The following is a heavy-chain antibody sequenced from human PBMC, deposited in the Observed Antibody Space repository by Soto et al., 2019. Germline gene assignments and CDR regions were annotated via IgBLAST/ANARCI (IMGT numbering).Heavy chain of an antibody. CDR3: ARGVGSGTYYNQYNWFDP. CDR1: GYTFTNYG. J-gene: IGHJ5*02. V-gene: IGHV1-18*01. D-gene: IGHD3-10*01. CDR2: INTYNGNT. Sequence: ASVKVSCKASGYTFTNYGISWVRQAPGQGLEWMGWINTYNGNTNHAQKLQGRVTMTTDTSTSTAYMELRSLRSDDTAVYYCARGVGSGTYYNQYNWFDPWGQGTLVTVSA.